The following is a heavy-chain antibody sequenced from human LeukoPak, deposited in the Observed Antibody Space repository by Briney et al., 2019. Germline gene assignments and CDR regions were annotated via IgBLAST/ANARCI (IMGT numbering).Heavy chain of an antibody. D-gene: IGHD2-2*01. Sequence: SETLSLTCTVSGGSISNSHYYWSWLRQPPGKGLEWIGTIYYSGSTYYNPSHPSLKSRVTISVDTSKNQFSLKLTSVTAADTAVYYCASRYCPSTSCNPLFQHWGQGTLVTVSS. CDR2: IYYSGST. V-gene: IGHV4-39*01. J-gene: IGHJ1*01. CDR3: ASRYCPSTSCNPLFQH. CDR1: GGSISNSHYY.